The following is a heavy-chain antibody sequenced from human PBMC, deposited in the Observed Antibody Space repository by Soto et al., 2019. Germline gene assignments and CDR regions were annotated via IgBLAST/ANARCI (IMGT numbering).Heavy chain of an antibody. CDR2: IDPGDHDT. J-gene: IGHJ4*02. CDR1: GYTFSNFW. Sequence: GESLKISCQCSGYTFSNFWISWVRQLPGQGLEWMGIIDPGDHDTNYSPSFLGNVTISADKSINTAYLQWSSLEASDSAIYYCARGARCNSYFDVWGQGALVTVSS. CDR3: ARGARCNSYFDV. V-gene: IGHV5-51*01. D-gene: IGHD2-15*01.